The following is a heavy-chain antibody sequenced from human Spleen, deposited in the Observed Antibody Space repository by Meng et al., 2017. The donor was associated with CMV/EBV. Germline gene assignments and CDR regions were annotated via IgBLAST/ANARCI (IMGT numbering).Heavy chain of an antibody. J-gene: IGHJ4*02. CDR3: ARARAARHFDY. D-gene: IGHD6-6*01. CDR1: GFTFSSYA. V-gene: IGHV3-30*14. CDR2: ISYDGSNK. Sequence: GESLKISCAASGFTFSSYAIHWVRQAPGKGLEWVALISYDGSNKYYADSVKGRFTISRDNSKNTLYLQMNSLRAEDTAVYYCARARAARHFDYWGQGTLVTVSS.